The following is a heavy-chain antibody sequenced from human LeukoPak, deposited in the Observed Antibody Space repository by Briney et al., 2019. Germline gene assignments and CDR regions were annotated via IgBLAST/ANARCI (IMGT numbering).Heavy chain of an antibody. CDR2: IRYDGSNK. CDR1: GFTLSSYG. D-gene: IGHD3-22*01. J-gene: IGHJ4*02. V-gene: IGHV3-30*02. CDR3: AKDSTHYRVWDDYDSAGLTY. Sequence: GGSLRLSCAASGFTLSSYGLHWVRQAPGKGLEWVAFIRYDGSNKYYADSVKGRVTISRDNSKNTLYLQMDSLRAEDTAVYYCAKDSTHYRVWDDYDSAGLTYWGQGTLVTVSS.